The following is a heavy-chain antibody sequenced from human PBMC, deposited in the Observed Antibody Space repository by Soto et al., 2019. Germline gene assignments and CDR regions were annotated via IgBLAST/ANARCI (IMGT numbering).Heavy chain of an antibody. V-gene: IGHV3-30*18. CDR1: GFTVATTG. D-gene: IGHD6-19*01. Sequence: QVQLVESGGGVVQPGESLQVACAASGFTVATTGMHWVRQAPGKGLEWVAMISHSGTSKVYIDSVQGRFTISRDNAKNNLYLQMSSLRPEDTAIYYCAKDWGSSGWFNWFNPWGQGVLGTVSS. CDR2: ISHSGTSK. CDR3: AKDWGSSGWFNWFNP. J-gene: IGHJ5*02.